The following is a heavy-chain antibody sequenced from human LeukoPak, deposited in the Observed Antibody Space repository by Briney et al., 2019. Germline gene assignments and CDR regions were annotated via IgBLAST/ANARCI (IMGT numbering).Heavy chain of an antibody. CDR1: GFLFSSYG. CDR3: ARALQRLAYCGGDCYWTPDY. D-gene: IGHD2-21*02. J-gene: IGHJ4*02. CDR2: MWYYCSNR. V-gene: IGHV3-33*01. Sequence: PGSSLRLSCAASGFLFSSYGMHCVRQSPGKGLEGVGVMWYYCSNRYYADYVKGRFTISRDHSKNTLYLQMNSLRAEDTAVYYCARALQRLAYCGGDCYWTPDYWGQGTLVTVSS.